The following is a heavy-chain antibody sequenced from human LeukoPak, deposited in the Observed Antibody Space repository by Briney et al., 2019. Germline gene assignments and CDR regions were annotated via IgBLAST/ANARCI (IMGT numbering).Heavy chain of an antibody. CDR2: INPDGTTT. Sequence: GGSLRLSCAASGFTFSSYWMHWVCQPLGKGLVWVSRINPDGTTTNYADSVKGRFTISRDNAKNTLYLQMNSLTVEDTALYYCVRIATVTTPDYWGQGTLVTVSS. V-gene: IGHV3-74*01. J-gene: IGHJ4*02. D-gene: IGHD4-17*01. CDR1: GFTFSSYW. CDR3: VRIATVTTPDY.